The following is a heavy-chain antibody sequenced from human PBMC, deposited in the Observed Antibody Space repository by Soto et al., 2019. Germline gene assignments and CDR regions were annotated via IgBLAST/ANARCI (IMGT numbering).Heavy chain of an antibody. D-gene: IGHD6-19*01. V-gene: IGHV5-51*01. CDR3: AVGSSGRYGVGAGYYYGMDV. Sequence: PGESLKISCKGSGYSFTSYWIGWVRQMPGKGLEWMGIIYPGDSDTRYSPSFQGQVTISADKSISTAYLQWSSLKASDTAMYYCAVGSSGRYGVGAGYYYGMDVWGQGTTVTVSS. CDR2: IYPGDSDT. CDR1: GYSFTSYW. J-gene: IGHJ6*02.